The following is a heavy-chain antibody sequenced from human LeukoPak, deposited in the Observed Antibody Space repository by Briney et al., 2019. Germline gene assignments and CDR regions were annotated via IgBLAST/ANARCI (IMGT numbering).Heavy chain of an antibody. CDR2: ISSSGSTI. D-gene: IGHD4-17*01. CDR1: GFTFSSYE. CDR3: ARDGSTVTTYHDAFDI. J-gene: IGHJ3*02. Sequence: GGSLRLSCAASGFTFSSYEMNWVRQAPGKGLEWVSYISSSGSTIYYADSVKGRFTISRDHAKNSLYLQMNSLRAEDTAVYYCARDGSTVTTYHDAFDIWGQGTMVTVSS. V-gene: IGHV3-48*03.